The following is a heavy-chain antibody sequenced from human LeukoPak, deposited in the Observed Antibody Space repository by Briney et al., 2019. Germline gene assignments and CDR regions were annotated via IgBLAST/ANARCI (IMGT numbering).Heavy chain of an antibody. Sequence: GASVKVSCKASGYTFTGYYMHWVRQAPGQGLEWMGRINPNSGGTNYAQKFQGRVTMTRDTSISTAYMELSRLRSDDTAVYYCARDIVVVVAANYYYYYMDVWGKGTTVTVS. V-gene: IGHV1-2*06. CDR2: INPNSGGT. CDR1: GYTFTGYY. D-gene: IGHD2-15*01. CDR3: ARDIVVVVAANYYYYYMDV. J-gene: IGHJ6*03.